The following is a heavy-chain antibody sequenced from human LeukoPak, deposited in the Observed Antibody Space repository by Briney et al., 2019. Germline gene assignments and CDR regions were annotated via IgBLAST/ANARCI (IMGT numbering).Heavy chain of an antibody. J-gene: IGHJ4*02. CDR1: GFTFNNYA. CDR2: VSYDGSDK. Sequence: PGGSLRLSCAASGFTFNNYAMNWVRQAPGKGLEWVAVVSYDGSDKHYADSVKGRFTISRDNSKNTLYLQVNSLRGDDTAVYYCANRFCTSSGCGVAYWGQGTLVTVSS. CDR3: ANRFCTSSGCGVAY. V-gene: IGHV3-30*18. D-gene: IGHD2-2*01.